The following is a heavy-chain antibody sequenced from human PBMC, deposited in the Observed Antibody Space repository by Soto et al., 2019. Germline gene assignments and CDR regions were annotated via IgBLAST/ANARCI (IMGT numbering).Heavy chain of an antibody. V-gene: IGHV1-2*04. J-gene: IGHJ4*02. Sequence: ASVKVSCKASGYTFTGYHMHWVRQAPGQGLEWMGWINPNSGGTNYAQKFQGWVTMTRDTSISTAYMELSRLRSDDTAVYYCARAYYYDSSGPNPYYFDYWGQGTLVTVSS. D-gene: IGHD3-22*01. CDR3: ARAYYYDSSGPNPYYFDY. CDR1: GYTFTGYH. CDR2: INPNSGGT.